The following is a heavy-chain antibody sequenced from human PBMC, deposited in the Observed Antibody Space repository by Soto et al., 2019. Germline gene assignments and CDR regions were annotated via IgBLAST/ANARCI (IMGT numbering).Heavy chain of an antibody. CDR1: GYTFISYA. CDR3: ARGGGTLDY. V-gene: IGHV1-46*01. Sequence: ASVKVSCKASGYTFISYAIYWVRQAPGQGLDWMGMINPRDGTTLYAQKFQGRVTMTRDTSTSTLYMELSSLRSEDTALYYCARGGGTLDYWGQGTMVTFSS. J-gene: IGHJ4*02. CDR2: INPRDGTT.